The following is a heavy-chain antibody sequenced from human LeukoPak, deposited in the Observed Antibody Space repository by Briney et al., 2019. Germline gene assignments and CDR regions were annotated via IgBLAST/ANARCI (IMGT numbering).Heavy chain of an antibody. Sequence: PSETLSLTCTVSGGSISSYYWSWIRQPPGKGLEWIGYIYYSGSTNYNPSLKSRVTISVDTSKNQFSLKLSSVTAADTAVYYCASHSTAGTEALDYWGQGTLVTVSS. CDR3: ASHSTAGTEALDY. CDR1: GGSISSYY. V-gene: IGHV4-59*08. CDR2: IYYSGST. D-gene: IGHD6-19*01. J-gene: IGHJ4*02.